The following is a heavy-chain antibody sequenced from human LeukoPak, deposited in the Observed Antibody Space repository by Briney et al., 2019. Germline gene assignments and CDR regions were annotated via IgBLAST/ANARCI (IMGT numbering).Heavy chain of an antibody. J-gene: IGHJ6*02. D-gene: IGHD3-3*01. Sequence: ASVKVSCKPSGYTFTSYDINWVRQATGHGREWMGWMNPNSGNPGYAQKFQGRVTMTRNTSISTAYMELSSLRSADTAVYYCARSLPYYDFWSGKIGYYYYGMDVWGQGTTVTVSS. V-gene: IGHV1-8*01. CDR1: GYTFTSYD. CDR2: MNPNSGNP. CDR3: ARSLPYYDFWSGKIGYYYYGMDV.